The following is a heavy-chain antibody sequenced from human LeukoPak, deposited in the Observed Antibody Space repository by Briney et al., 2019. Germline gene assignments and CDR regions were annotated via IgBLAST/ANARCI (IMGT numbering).Heavy chain of an antibody. V-gene: IGHV4-59*01. CDR2: IYYSGST. D-gene: IGHD3-22*01. CDR3: ARAAREYYYDSSGYSPLCYYYGMDV. CDR1: GGSFSSYY. Sequence: SETLSLTCAVYGGSFSSYYWSWIRQPPGKGLEWIGYIYYSGSTNYNPSLKSRVTISVDTSKNQCSLKLSSVTAADTAVYYCARAAREYYYDSSGYSPLCYYYGMDVWGQGTTVTVSS. J-gene: IGHJ6*02.